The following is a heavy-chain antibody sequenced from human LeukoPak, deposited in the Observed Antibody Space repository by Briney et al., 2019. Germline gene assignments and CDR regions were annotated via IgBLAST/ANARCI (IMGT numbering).Heavy chain of an antibody. Sequence: GASVKVSCKASGYTFTSYGISWVRQAPGQGLEWMGWISAYNGNTNYAQKLQGRVTMTTDTSTSTAYMELRSLRSDDTAVYYCARGPPHYYDSSGYPPNDYWGQGTLVTVSS. J-gene: IGHJ4*02. V-gene: IGHV1-18*01. CDR1: GYTFTSYG. D-gene: IGHD3-22*01. CDR2: ISAYNGNT. CDR3: ARGPPHYYDSSGYPPNDY.